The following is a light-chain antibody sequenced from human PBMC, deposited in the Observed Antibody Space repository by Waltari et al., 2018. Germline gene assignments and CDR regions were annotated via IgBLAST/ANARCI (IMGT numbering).Light chain of an antibody. J-gene: IGLJ3*02. CDR3: QTGGHGTWV. Sequence: HPVFTQSPSTSASLPAPLKLTLTLSSRPSSHVMSFHKQQPEKGPRYLMKVNSDGSHSKGDKIPDRFSGSSSGAEHYLTISSLQSEDEADYYCQTGGHGTWVFGGGTKLTVL. V-gene: IGLV4-69*01. CDR2: VNSDGSH. CDR1: SRPSSHV.